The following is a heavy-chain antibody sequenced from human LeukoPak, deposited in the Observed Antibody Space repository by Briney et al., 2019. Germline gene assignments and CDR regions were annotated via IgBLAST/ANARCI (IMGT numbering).Heavy chain of an antibody. CDR2: MYYNGNT. V-gene: IGHV4-59*08. D-gene: IGHD3-10*01. Sequence: SETLSLTCTVSGGSISGYYWTWVRQPPGKGLEWVGYMYYNGNTNYNPSLKSRVTISVDPSKNQFSLKLTSVTTADTAVYYCARTPPPLWFGEWAFDIWGQGTMVTVSS. CDR3: ARTPPPLWFGEWAFDI. CDR1: GGSISGYY. J-gene: IGHJ3*02.